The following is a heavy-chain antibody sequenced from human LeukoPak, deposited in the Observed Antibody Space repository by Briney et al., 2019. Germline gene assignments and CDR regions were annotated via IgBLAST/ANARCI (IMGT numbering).Heavy chain of an antibody. Sequence: GGSLRLSCAASGFTFSSYAMSWVRQAPGKGLEWVSAISGSGGSTYYADSVKGRFTISRDNSKNTLYLQMNSLRAEDTAVYYCAKDRKEQLWYEVVEYYYYYYGMDVWGQGTTVTVSS. D-gene: IGHD5-18*01. J-gene: IGHJ6*02. CDR3: AKDRKEQLWYEVVEYYYYYYGMDV. V-gene: IGHV3-23*01. CDR1: GFTFSSYA. CDR2: ISGSGGST.